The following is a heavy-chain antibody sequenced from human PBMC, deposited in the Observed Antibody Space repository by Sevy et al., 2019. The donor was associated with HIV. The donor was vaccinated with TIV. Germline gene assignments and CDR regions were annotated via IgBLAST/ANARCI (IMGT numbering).Heavy chain of an antibody. J-gene: IGHJ4*02. CDR3: ARDEGGSHYIFVKLDY. Sequence: GGSLRLSCAASGFTFSYYSLTWVRQAPGKGLEWVSSISSAGSFIYYADSVKGRFTISRDSAKSSLYLQMNSLGVEDTAVYYCARDEGGSHYIFVKLDYWGQGTLVTVSS. V-gene: IGHV3-21*06. CDR2: ISSAGSFI. D-gene: IGHD1-26*01. CDR1: GFTFSYYS.